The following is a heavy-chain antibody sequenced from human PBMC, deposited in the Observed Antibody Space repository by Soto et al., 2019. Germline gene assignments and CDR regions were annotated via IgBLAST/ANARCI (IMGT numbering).Heavy chain of an antibody. Sequence: SVKVSCKASGGTFSSYAISWVRQAPGQGLEWMGGIIPIFGTANYAQKFQGRVTITADESTSTAYMEPSSLRSEDTAVYYCARSHYYGSGSYYEYFQHWGQGTLVTVSS. D-gene: IGHD3-10*01. CDR3: ARSHYYGSGSYYEYFQH. CDR2: IIPIFGTA. J-gene: IGHJ1*01. V-gene: IGHV1-69*13. CDR1: GGTFSSYA.